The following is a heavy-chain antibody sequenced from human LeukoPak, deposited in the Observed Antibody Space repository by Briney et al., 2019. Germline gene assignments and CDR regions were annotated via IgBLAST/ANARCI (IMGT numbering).Heavy chain of an antibody. Sequence: PSETLSLTCAVYGGSFSGYYWSWIRQPPGKGLEWIGEINHSGSTNYNPSLKSRVTISVDTSKNQFSLKLSSVTAADTAVYYCARAAKVGAKIFDYWGQGTLVTVSS. CDR2: INHSGST. J-gene: IGHJ4*02. CDR1: GGSFSGYY. D-gene: IGHD1-26*01. CDR3: ARAAKVGAKIFDY. V-gene: IGHV4-34*01.